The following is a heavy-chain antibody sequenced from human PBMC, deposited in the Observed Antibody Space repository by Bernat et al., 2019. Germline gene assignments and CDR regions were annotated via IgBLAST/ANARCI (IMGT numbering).Heavy chain of an antibody. CDR2: ISYDGSNK. D-gene: IGHD1-26*01. CDR1: GFTFSSYG. Sequence: QVQLVESGGGVVQPGRSLRLSCAASGFTFSSYGMHWVRQAPGKGLEWVAVISYDGSNKYYADSVKGRFTISRDNSKNTLYLQMNSLRAEDTAVYYCAKEYGVGAIRSDAFDIWGQGTMVTVSS. CDR3: AKEYGVGAIRSDAFDI. V-gene: IGHV3-30*18. J-gene: IGHJ3*02.